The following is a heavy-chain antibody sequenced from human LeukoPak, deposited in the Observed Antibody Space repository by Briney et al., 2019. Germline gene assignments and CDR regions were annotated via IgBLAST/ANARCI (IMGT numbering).Heavy chain of an antibody. CDR3: ARGLRITMIVVVTLPVAFDI. J-gene: IGHJ3*02. V-gene: IGHV4-59*08. Sequence: SETLSLTCTVSGGSISSYYWSWIRQPPGKGLEWIGYIYYSGSTNYNPSLKSRVTISVDTSKNQFSLKLSSVTAADTAVYYCARGLRITMIVVVTLPVAFDIWGQGTMVTVSS. CDR1: GGSISSYY. D-gene: IGHD3-22*01. CDR2: IYYSGST.